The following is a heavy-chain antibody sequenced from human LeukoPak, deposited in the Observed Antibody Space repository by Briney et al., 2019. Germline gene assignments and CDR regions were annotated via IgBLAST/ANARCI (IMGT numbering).Heavy chain of an antibody. V-gene: IGHV3-30*02. Sequence: GGSLRLSCAASGFTFSSYGMHWVRQAPGKGLEWVAFIHYDGTNEYYADSVKGRFTISRDNAKKSLYLQMNSLRAEDTAVYYCARDPTDYDSSGYEWGQGTLLTVSS. J-gene: IGHJ4*02. CDR1: GFTFSSYG. CDR2: IHYDGTNE. CDR3: ARDPTDYDSSGYE. D-gene: IGHD3-22*01.